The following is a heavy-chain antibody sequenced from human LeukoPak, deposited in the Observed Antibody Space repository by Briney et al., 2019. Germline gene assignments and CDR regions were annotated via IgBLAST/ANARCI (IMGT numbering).Heavy chain of an antibody. D-gene: IGHD2-21*01. Sequence: GGSLRLSCAASGFTFSSYAMHWVRQAPGKGLEWVAVISYDGSNKYYADSVKGRFTISRDNSKNTLYLQMNSLRAEDTAVYYCARDRGGVDYWGQRTLVTVSS. CDR2: ISYDGSNK. V-gene: IGHV3-30*01. J-gene: IGHJ4*02. CDR3: ARDRGGVDY. CDR1: GFTFSSYA.